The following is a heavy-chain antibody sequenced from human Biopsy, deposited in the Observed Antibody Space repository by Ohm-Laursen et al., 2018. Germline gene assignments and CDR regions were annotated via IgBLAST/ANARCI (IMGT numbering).Heavy chain of an antibody. CDR1: GFTFSTYW. D-gene: IGHD2-8*02. CDR2: INSNGRST. CDR3: ASYDEAGGYFAY. J-gene: IGHJ4*02. Sequence: SLRLSCTASGFTFSTYWMQWVRQAPGKGLVWVSRINSNGRSTAYADSVKGRFTISRDNAKNTLYLQLNSLRAEDTALYYCASYDEAGGYFAYWGQGAPVTVSS. V-gene: IGHV3-74*03.